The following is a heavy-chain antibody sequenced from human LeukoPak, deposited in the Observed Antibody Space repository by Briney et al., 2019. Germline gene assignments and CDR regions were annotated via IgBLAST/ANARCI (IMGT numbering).Heavy chain of an antibody. CDR2: ISSSSSYI. D-gene: IGHD3-10*01. CDR3: ARVLLSGMDV. CDR1: GFTFSSYA. V-gene: IGHV3-21*01. J-gene: IGHJ6*02. Sequence: GGSLRLSCAASGFTFSSYAMHWVRQAPGKGLEWVSSISSSSSYIYYAYSVKGRFTISRDNDKNSLYLQMKSLSAEDTAVYYCARVLLSGMDVWGQGTTVTVSS.